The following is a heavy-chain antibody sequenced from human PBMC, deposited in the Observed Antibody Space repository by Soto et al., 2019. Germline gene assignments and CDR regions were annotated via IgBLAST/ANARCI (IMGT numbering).Heavy chain of an antibody. Sequence: LSLTCTVSGGSISSGDYYWSWIRQPPGKGLEWIGEINHSGSTNYNPSLKSRVTISVDTSKNQFSLKLSSVTAADTAVYYCARDRTYYYDSSGYYYVVFRAFDIWGQGTMVTVSS. CDR1: GGSISSGDYY. CDR2: INHSGST. V-gene: IGHV4-30-4*01. D-gene: IGHD3-22*01. CDR3: ARDRTYYYDSSGYYYVVFRAFDI. J-gene: IGHJ3*02.